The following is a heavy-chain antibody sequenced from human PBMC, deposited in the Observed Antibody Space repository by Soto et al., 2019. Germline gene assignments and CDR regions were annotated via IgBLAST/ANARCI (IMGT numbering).Heavy chain of an antibody. Sequence: QVQLVQSGAEVKKPGSSVKVSCKASGGTFSSYAISWVRQAPGQGLEWMGGIIPIFGTANYAQKFQGRVTITADESTKQAYRELVSRRSEDPAVFYCGGGGGGYVLDYYYYYGMDVWGQGTTVTVSS. CDR2: IIPIFGTA. V-gene: IGHV1-69*01. J-gene: IGHJ6*02. CDR1: GGTFSSYA. D-gene: IGHD5-12*01. CDR3: GGGGGGYVLDYYYYYGMDV.